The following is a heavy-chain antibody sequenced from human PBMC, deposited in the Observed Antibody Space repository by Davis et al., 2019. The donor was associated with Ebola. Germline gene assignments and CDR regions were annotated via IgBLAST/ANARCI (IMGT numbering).Heavy chain of an antibody. J-gene: IGHJ4*02. CDR1: GFTFNNYA. Sequence: GESLKISCAPSGFTFNNYAMSWARQAPGKGLEWVSAINSNGGSTYYADSVKGRFTISRDTSTVYLQMNSLRAEDTAVYYCARIEAYGAGNYFEYWGQGTPVTISS. D-gene: IGHD3-10*01. CDR3: ARIEAYGAGNYFEY. V-gene: IGHV3-23*01. CDR2: INSNGGST.